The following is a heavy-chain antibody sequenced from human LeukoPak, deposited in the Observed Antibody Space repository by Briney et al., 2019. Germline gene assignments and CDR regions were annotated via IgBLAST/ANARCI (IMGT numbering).Heavy chain of an antibody. CDR3: AKDQVESFNYYYYGMDV. V-gene: IGHV3-48*02. Sequence: GGSLRLSCAVSGFTFSSYSMNWVRQAAGKGLEWVSHISGTSGSIYYADSVKGRFTISRDNAKNSLYLQMNSLRDEDTAVYYCAKDQVESFNYYYYGMDVWGQGTTVTVSS. CDR2: ISGTSGSI. CDR1: GFTFSSYS. J-gene: IGHJ6*02.